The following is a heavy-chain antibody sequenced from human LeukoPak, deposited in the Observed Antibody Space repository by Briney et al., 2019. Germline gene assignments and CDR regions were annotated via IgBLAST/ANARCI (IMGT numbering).Heavy chain of an antibody. CDR1: GFTFSSYA. D-gene: IGHD3-10*01. Sequence: GGCLRLSCAASGFTFSSYAMHWVRQAPGKGLEWVAVISYDGSNKYYADSVKGRFTISRDNSKNTLYLQMNSLRAEDTAVYYCARDQLLWFGEFTKFDYWGQGTLVTVSS. V-gene: IGHV3-30-3*01. CDR2: ISYDGSNK. CDR3: ARDQLLWFGEFTKFDY. J-gene: IGHJ4*02.